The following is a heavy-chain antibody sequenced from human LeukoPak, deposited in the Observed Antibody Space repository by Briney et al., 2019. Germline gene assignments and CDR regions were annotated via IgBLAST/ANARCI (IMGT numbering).Heavy chain of an antibody. J-gene: IGHJ4*02. CDR2: ISSSSSYI. CDR3: ARGGYSTVVTPFDY. D-gene: IGHD4-23*01. Sequence: GGSLRLSCAASGFTFSSYSMNWARQAPGKGLEWVSSISSSSSYIYYADSVKGRFTISRDNAKNSLYLQMNSLRAEDTAVCYYARGGYSTVVTPFDYWGQGTLVTVSS. CDR1: GFTFSSYS. V-gene: IGHV3-21*01.